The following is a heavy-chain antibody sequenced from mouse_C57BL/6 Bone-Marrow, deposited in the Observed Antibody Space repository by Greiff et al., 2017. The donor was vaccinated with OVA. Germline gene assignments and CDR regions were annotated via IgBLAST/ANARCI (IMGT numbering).Heavy chain of an antibody. CDR3: ARGRRWFAY. Sequence: EVKVVESGGGLVQPGGSLKLSCAASGFTFSDYYMYWVRQTPEKRLEWVAYISNGGGNTYYPDTVKGRFTISRDNAKNTLYLQMSRLKSEDTAMYYCARGRRWFAYWGQGTLVTVSA. V-gene: IGHV5-12*01. CDR1: GFTFSDYY. CDR2: ISNGGGNT. J-gene: IGHJ3*01.